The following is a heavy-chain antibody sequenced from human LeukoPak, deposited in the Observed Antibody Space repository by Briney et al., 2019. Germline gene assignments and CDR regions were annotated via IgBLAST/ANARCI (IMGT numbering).Heavy chain of an antibody. J-gene: IGHJ4*02. D-gene: IGHD3-10*01. V-gene: IGHV1-69*06. CDR2: IIPIFGTA. Sequence: SVKVSCKASGGTFSSYAISWVRQAPGQGLEWMGGIIPIFGTANYAQKFQGRVTITADKSTSTAYMELSSLRSEDTAVYYCASTPIDYYGSGSYYRHFDYWGQGTLVTVSS. CDR3: ASTPIDYYGSGSYYRHFDY. CDR1: GGTFSSYA.